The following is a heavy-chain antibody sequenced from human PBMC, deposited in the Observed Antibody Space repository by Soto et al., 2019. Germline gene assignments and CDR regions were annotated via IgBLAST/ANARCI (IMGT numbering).Heavy chain of an antibody. CDR2: IYHSGST. D-gene: IGHD1-26*01. Sequence: ETLSLTCAVSGYSISSGYYWGWIRQPPGKGLEWIGSIYHSGSTYYNPSLKSRVTISVDTSKNQFSLKLSSVTAADTAVYYCARGDSRGSYFYWGQGTLVTVSS. CDR3: ARGDSRGSYFY. V-gene: IGHV4-38-2*01. J-gene: IGHJ4*02. CDR1: GYSISSGYY.